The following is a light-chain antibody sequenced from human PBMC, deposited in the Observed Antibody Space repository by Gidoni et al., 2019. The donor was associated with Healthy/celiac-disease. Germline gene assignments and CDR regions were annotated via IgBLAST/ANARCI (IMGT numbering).Light chain of an antibody. CDR2: DSS. Sequence: EIVLTQSPGTLSLSPGERATLSCRASQSVSSSYLAWYQQKPGQAPRLLIYDSSSRATGIPDFTLTISRLEPEDFAVYYCQQYGSSSITFGQGTRLEIK. V-gene: IGKV3-20*01. CDR1: QSVSSSY. J-gene: IGKJ5*01. CDR3: QQYGSSSIT.